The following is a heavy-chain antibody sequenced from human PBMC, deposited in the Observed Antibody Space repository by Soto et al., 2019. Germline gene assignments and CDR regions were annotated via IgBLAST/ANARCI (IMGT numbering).Heavy chain of an antibody. Sequence: QVQLVQSGAEVKKPGSSVKVSCKASGGTFSSYAISWVRQAPGQGLEWMGGIIPIFGTANYAQKFQGRVTITADESTSTAYMELSSLRSEDTAVYYCARGGVPQPGADNWFDPWGQGPLVTVSS. CDR2: IIPIFGTA. V-gene: IGHV1-69*01. CDR1: GGTFSSYA. J-gene: IGHJ5*02. D-gene: IGHD2-2*01. CDR3: ARGGVPQPGADNWFDP.